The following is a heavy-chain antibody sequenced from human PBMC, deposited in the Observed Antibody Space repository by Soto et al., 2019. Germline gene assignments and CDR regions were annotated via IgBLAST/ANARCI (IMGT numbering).Heavy chain of an antibody. CDR1: GFTFSSYA. D-gene: IGHD3-3*01. V-gene: IGHV3-23*01. CDR2: ISGSGGST. CDR3: AKRDFWSGYYTVGGVDY. Sequence: EVQLLESGGGLVQPGGSLRLSCAASGFTFSSYAMSWVRQAPGKGLEWVSAISGSGGSTYYADSVKGRFTISRDNSKNTLYLQMNSLRAEDTAVYYYAKRDFWSGYYTVGGVDYWGQGTLVTVSS. J-gene: IGHJ4*02.